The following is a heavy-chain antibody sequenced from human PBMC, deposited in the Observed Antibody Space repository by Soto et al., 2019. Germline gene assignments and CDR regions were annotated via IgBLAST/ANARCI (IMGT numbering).Heavy chain of an antibody. CDR3: ARGRYGDY. CDR1: GYTFTSYG. CDR2: ISAHNGTT. J-gene: IGHJ4*02. D-gene: IGHD1-1*01. V-gene: IGHV1-18*01. Sequence: QVHLVQSGAEVKKPWASVKVSCKASGYTFTSYGITWVRQAPGQGLEWMGWISAHNGTTDYEQKRQGRVIVTRDTSTSTAYMELRSVIADDSGVDYCARGRYGDYWGQGALVTVSS.